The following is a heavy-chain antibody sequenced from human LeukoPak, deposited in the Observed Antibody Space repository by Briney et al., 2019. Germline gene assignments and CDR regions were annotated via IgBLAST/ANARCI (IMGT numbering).Heavy chain of an antibody. CDR3: AKDNRNYYIDY. Sequence: PGGSRRLSCAASGFTFSTYGMHWVRQAPGKGLEWVAFIGYDGSKMYYVDSVKGRFTISRDNSENTLYLQMNSLRTEDTALYYCAKDNRNYYIDYWGQGTLVTVSS. V-gene: IGHV3-30*02. D-gene: IGHD3-10*01. CDR1: GFTFSTYG. CDR2: IGYDGSKM. J-gene: IGHJ4*02.